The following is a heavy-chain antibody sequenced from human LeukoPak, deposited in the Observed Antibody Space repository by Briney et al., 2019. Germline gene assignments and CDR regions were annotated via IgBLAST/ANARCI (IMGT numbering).Heavy chain of an antibody. CDR1: GGTFSSYA. CDR3: ARDGSYGTFDY. CDR2: IIPIFGTA. D-gene: IGHD5-18*01. Sequence: SVKVSCKASGGTFSSYAISWVRQAPGQGLEWVGGIIPIFGTANYAQKFQGRVTITADKSTSTAYMKLSSLRSEDTAVYYCARDGSYGTFDYWGQGTLVTVSS. V-gene: IGHV1-69*06. J-gene: IGHJ4*02.